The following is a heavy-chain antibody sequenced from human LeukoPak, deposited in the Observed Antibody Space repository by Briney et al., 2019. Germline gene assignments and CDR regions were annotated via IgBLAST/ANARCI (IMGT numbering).Heavy chain of an antibody. V-gene: IGHV3-33*05. CDR2: ISYDGSNK. Sequence: GRAPRLSCAASGFPLSTYGMHRGRQAPGKGLEWVAAISYDGSNKYYEDSVKGRFTISRDNSKNTLYLQMNSLRAEDTAVYYCAREEGPYDYWGQGTLVTVSS. CDR1: GFPLSTYG. J-gene: IGHJ4*02. CDR3: AREEGPYDY.